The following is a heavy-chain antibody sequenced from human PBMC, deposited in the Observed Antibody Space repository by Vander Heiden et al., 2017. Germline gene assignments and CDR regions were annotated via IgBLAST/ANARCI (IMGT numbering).Heavy chain of an antibody. V-gene: IGHV4-59*11. D-gene: IGHD2-8*01. J-gene: IGHJ4*02. Sequence: QVQLQESGPGLVKPSETLSLTCTVSGGPISSRYWSWIRQPPGKGLEWIGYIYSSGSTNYNPSLKSRVTISVDTSKNQFSLKLSSVTVADTAVYYCARDANGGIDYWGQGTLVTVSS. CDR3: ARDANGGIDY. CDR2: IYSSGST. CDR1: GGPISSRY.